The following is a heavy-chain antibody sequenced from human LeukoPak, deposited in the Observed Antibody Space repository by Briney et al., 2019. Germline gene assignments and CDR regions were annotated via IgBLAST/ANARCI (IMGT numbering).Heavy chain of an antibody. J-gene: IGHJ4*02. Sequence: SETLSLTCTVSGGSISSGGYYWSWIRQHPGKGLEWIGYIYYSGSTNYNPSLKSRVTISVDKSKNQFSLKLSSVTAADTAVYYCARDFDHSGYSYGQLGYWGQGTLVTVSS. CDR3: ARDFDHSGYSYGQLGY. CDR1: GGSISSGGYY. CDR2: IYYSGST. D-gene: IGHD5-18*01. V-gene: IGHV4-31*03.